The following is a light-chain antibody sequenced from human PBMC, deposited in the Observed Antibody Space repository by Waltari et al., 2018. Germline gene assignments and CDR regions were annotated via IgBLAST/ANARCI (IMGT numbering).Light chain of an antibody. Sequence: DIQMTQSPSSLSASVGDRVTITCQASQEISNYLHWYQQKPGKAPNLLIYGASSLQRGVPSRFSGSKSGTEFTLTISSLQPEDIATYYCQQKNSMPLTFGGGTKVDMK. J-gene: IGKJ4*01. CDR2: GAS. V-gene: IGKV1-33*01. CDR3: QQKNSMPLT. CDR1: QEISNY.